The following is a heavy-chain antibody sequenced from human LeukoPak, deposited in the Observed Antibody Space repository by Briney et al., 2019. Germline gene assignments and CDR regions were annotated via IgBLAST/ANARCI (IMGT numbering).Heavy chain of an antibody. Sequence: PGGSLRLSCAASGFTFSSYAMSWVRQAPGKGLEWVSAISSSGGSTYYADSVKGRFTISRDNSKNTLYLQMNSLRAEDTAVYYCAKHLDGVYSSGFGRGNFDYWGQGTLVTVSS. V-gene: IGHV3-23*01. D-gene: IGHD6-19*01. CDR3: AKHLDGVYSSGFGRGNFDY. CDR2: ISSSGGST. J-gene: IGHJ4*02. CDR1: GFTFSSYA.